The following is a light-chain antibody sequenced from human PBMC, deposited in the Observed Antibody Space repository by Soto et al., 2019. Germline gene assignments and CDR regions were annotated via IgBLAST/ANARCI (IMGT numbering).Light chain of an antibody. V-gene: IGKV3-15*01. CDR1: QSVSSN. J-gene: IGKJ1*01. CDR2: GAS. Sequence: EIVMPQSPATLSVSPGEPATISCRASQSVSSNLAWYQQRPGQAPRLLIYGASTRASGIPTRFVGSGSGTAFTLTISSLQSEDFAVYYCQQNNNWPRTFGQGTKVDIK. CDR3: QQNNNWPRT.